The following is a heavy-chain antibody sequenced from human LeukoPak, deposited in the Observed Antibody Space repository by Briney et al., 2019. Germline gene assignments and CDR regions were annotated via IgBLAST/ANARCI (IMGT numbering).Heavy chain of an antibody. Sequence: GGSLRLSCAAYGFTFSSYAMSWARQAPGKGLEWVSAISGSGGSTYYADSVKGRFTISRDNSKNTLYLQMNSLRAEDTAVYYCAIASGPIRPPGYWGQGTLVTVSS. CDR2: ISGSGGST. CDR3: AIASGPIRPPGY. D-gene: IGHD2-2*02. J-gene: IGHJ4*02. CDR1: GFTFSSYA. V-gene: IGHV3-23*01.